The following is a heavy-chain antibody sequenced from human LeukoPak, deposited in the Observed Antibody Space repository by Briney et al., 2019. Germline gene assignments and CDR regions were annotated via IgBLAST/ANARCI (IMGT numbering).Heavy chain of an antibody. D-gene: IGHD3-16*02. CDR3: ATVHYDYVWGSYRPDAFDI. CDR1: GYTLTELS. V-gene: IGHV1-24*01. J-gene: IGHJ3*02. CDR2: FDPEDGET. Sequence: ASVKVSCKVSGYTLTELSMHWVRQAPGKGLEWMGGFDPEDGETIYGQKFQGRVTMTEDTSTDTAYMELSSLRSEDTAVYYCATVHYDYVWGSYRPDAFDIWGQGTMVTASS.